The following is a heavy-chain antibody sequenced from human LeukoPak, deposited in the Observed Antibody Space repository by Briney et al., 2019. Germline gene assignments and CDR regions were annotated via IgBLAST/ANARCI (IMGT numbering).Heavy chain of an antibody. Sequence: SETLSLTCAVYGGSFSGYYWSWIRQPPGKGLEWIGEINHSGSTNYNPSLKSRVAISVDTSKNQFSLKLSSVTAADTAVYYCARTTDYDSRYYYYYYYYMDVWGKGTTVTISS. D-gene: IGHD3-10*01. V-gene: IGHV4-34*01. CDR2: INHSGST. CDR1: GGSFSGYY. CDR3: ARTTDYDSRYYYYYYYYMDV. J-gene: IGHJ6*03.